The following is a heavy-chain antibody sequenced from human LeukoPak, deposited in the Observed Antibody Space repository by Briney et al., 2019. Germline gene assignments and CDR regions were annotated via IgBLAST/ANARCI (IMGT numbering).Heavy chain of an antibody. D-gene: IGHD3-3*01. Sequence: GGSLRLSCAASGFTFSDYYMSWIRQSPGKGLEWVSYISSSGSTIYYADSVKGRFTISRDNAKNSLHLQMNSLRAEDTAVYYCARDYDFWSGYYRYGMDVWGQGTTVTVSS. V-gene: IGHV3-11*01. CDR1: GFTFSDYY. J-gene: IGHJ6*02. CDR3: ARDYDFWSGYYRYGMDV. CDR2: ISSSGSTI.